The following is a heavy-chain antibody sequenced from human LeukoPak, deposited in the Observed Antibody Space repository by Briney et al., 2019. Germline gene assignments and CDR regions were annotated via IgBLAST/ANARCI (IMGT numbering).Heavy chain of an antibody. CDR1: GFTFSSYA. CDR2: ISGSGGST. V-gene: IGHV3-23*01. J-gene: IGHJ4*02. Sequence: GGSLRLSCAAYGFTFSSYAMSWVRQAPGKGLEWVSAISGSGGSTYYADSVKGRFTISRDNSKNTLYLQMNSLRAEDTAVYYCAKEDYDYVWGSYRSTIDYWGQGTLVTVSS. CDR3: AKEDYDYVWGSYRSTIDY. D-gene: IGHD3-16*02.